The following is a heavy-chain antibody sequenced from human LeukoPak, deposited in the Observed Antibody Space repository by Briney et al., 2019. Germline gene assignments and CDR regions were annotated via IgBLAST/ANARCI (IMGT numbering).Heavy chain of an antibody. CDR1: GYTFTGHY. D-gene: IGHD3-9*01. CDR2: INPNSGGT. J-gene: IGHJ5*02. Sequence: GAPVRVSCKASGYTFTGHYIHWVGQAPRQGGEWVGWINPNSGGTNYAQKFQGRVTMTRDTSISTAYMELSRLRSDDTAVYYCSRHGFNGYYDILTGYSPFDPWGQGTLVTVSS. V-gene: IGHV1-2*02. CDR3: SRHGFNGYYDILTGYSPFDP.